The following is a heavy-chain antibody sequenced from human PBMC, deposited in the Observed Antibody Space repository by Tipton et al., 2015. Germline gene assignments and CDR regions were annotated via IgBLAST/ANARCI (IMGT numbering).Heavy chain of an antibody. CDR2: ISAYNGHT. CDR1: GYTFTGYG. D-gene: IGHD3-3*01. V-gene: IGHV1-18*01. CDR3: AKAHHLVDFWIDP. Sequence: QVQLVQSGAEVKNPGASVKVSCKASGYTFTGYGIAWVRQAPGQGLEWMGWISAYNGHTVYAQKFQDRVTMTTDSSTSTAYMELRSLQSDDTAIYYCAKAHHLVDFWIDPWGQGTLVTVSS. J-gene: IGHJ5*02.